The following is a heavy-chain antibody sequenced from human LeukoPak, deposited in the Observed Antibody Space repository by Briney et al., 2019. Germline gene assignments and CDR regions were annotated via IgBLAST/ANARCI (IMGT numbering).Heavy chain of an antibody. CDR1: GFTFSSYS. J-gene: IGHJ4*02. Sequence: GGSLRLSCAASGFTFSSYSMNWVRQAPGKGLEWVSYISSSSSTIYYADSVKGRFTISRDNAKNSLYLQMNSLRAEDTAVYYCAARDYDSSGYQDYWGQGTLVTVSS. D-gene: IGHD3-22*01. V-gene: IGHV3-48*01. CDR3: AARDYDSSGYQDY. CDR2: ISSSSSTI.